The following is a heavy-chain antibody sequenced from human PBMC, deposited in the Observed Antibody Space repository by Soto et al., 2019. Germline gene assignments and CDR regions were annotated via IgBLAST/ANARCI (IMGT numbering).Heavy chain of an antibody. CDR1: GDSFSNFY. Sequence: PSETLSLTCAVYGDSFSNFYWTWVRQSPRKGLEWIGEIGHGGATNYNPSLKSRVTLSMDTSKNQFSLKLSSVTVADTAVYYCARGPTLLRPLDYYGMDVWGQGTTVTVSS. D-gene: IGHD4-17*01. J-gene: IGHJ6*02. CDR3: ARGPTLLRPLDYYGMDV. V-gene: IGHV4-34*01. CDR2: IGHGGAT.